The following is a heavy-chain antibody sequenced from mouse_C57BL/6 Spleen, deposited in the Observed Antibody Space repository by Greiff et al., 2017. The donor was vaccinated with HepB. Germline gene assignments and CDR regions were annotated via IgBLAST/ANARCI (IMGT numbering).Heavy chain of an antibody. Sequence: QVQLQQSGAELVKPGASVKISCKASGYAFSSYWMNWVKQRPGKGLEWIGQIYPGDGDTNYNGKFKGKATLTADKSSSTAYMQLSSLTSEDSAVYCCARGDYYSNPAWFAYWGQGTLVTVSA. V-gene: IGHV1-80*01. CDR3: ARGDYYSNPAWFAY. CDR1: GYAFSSYW. J-gene: IGHJ3*01. D-gene: IGHD2-5*01. CDR2: IYPGDGDT.